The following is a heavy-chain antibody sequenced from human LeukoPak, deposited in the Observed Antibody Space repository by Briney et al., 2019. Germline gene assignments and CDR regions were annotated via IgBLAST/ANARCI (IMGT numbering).Heavy chain of an antibody. Sequence: SETLSLTCTVSGGSISSSSYYWGWIRQPPGKGLEWIGSIYYSGSTYYSPSLKSRVTISVDTSKNQFSLKLSSVTAADTAVYYCARALWFGELSTFNWFDPWGQGTLVTVSS. D-gene: IGHD3-10*01. CDR1: GGSISSSSYY. J-gene: IGHJ5*02. CDR3: ARALWFGELSTFNWFDP. CDR2: IYYSGST. V-gene: IGHV4-39*01.